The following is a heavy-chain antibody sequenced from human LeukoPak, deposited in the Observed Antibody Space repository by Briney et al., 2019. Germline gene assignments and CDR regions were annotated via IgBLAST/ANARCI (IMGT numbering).Heavy chain of an antibody. Sequence: SVKVSCKASGGTFSSYAISWVRQAPGQGLEWMGRIIPILGIANYAQKFQGRVTITADKSTSTAYMELSSLRSEDTAVYYCARDSAPYYYDSSGYYAYWGQGTLVTVSS. J-gene: IGHJ4*02. CDR1: GGTFSSYA. V-gene: IGHV1-69*04. D-gene: IGHD3-22*01. CDR3: ARDSAPYYYDSSGYYAY. CDR2: IIPILGIA.